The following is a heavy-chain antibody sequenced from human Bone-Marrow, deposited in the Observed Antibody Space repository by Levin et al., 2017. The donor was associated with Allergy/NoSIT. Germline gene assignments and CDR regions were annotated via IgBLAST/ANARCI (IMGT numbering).Heavy chain of an antibody. CDR2: IRSKAHNYAT. J-gene: IGHJ6*04. CDR1: GFTFSSSA. V-gene: IGHV3-73*01. Sequence: RGESLKISCAGSGFTFSSSALLWVRQAPGKGLECVGRIRSKAHNYATEYNESLRGRFTISRDDSKNTAYLQMNSLKAEDTAKYYCYRDHYGTMGVWGKGTSVTVSP. D-gene: IGHD4-17*01. CDR3: YRDHYGTMGV.